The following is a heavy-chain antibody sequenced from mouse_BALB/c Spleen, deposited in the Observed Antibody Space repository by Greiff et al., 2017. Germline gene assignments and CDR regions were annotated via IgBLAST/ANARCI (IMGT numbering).Heavy chain of an antibody. CDR1: GFSLTSYD. V-gene: IGHV2-9-2*01. CDR2: IWTGGGT. Sequence: QVQLQQSGPGLVAPSQSLSITCTVSGFSLTSYDISWIRQPPGKGLEWLGVIWTGGGTNYNSAFMSRLSISKDNSKSQVFLKMNSLQTDDTAIYYCVRMGYDGDWYFDVWGAGTTVTVSS. J-gene: IGHJ1*01. CDR3: VRMGYDGDWYFDV. D-gene: IGHD2-14*01.